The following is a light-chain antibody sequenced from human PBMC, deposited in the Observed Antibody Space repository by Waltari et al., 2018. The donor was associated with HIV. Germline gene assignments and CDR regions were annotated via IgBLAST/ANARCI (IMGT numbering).Light chain of an antibody. Sequence: DIQMTQSPASLTASVGGRVTLTCGASQVIGNSLAWYQQKPGKAPKLLLYDASKLQTGVSSRFSGGRSGTDYTLIINTLQPEDSATYYCQQYSGPPPTFGLGTTVEV. V-gene: IGKV1-NL1*01. CDR1: QVIGNS. J-gene: IGKJ1*01. CDR3: QQYSGPPPT. CDR2: DAS.